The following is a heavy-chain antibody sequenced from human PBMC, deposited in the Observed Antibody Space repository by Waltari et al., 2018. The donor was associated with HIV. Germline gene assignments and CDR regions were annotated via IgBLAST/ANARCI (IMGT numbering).Heavy chain of an antibody. CDR2: INRNGNT. J-gene: IGHJ5*02. CDR3: ARDPGTSGWYRGWFDP. CDR1: GGSFSVYY. D-gene: IGHD6-19*01. V-gene: IGHV4-34*01. Sequence: QVHLQQWGAGLLKPSEPLSLTCAVYGGSFSVYYWSWIRQSQGTGMEWIGEINRNGNTNYSPSLNSRITISLDTYKNQFSLKLTSVTAADTAVYYCARDPGTSGWYRGWFDPWGQGTLVIVSS.